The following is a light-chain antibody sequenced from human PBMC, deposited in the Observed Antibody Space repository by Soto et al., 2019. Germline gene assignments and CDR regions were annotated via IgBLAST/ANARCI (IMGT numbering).Light chain of an antibody. CDR1: SSDVGGYNS. CDR3: NSYSSTSHVV. Sequence: QSALTQPASVSGSPGQSITISCTGTSSDVGGYNSVSWYQQHPGKAPKLMIYEVTNRPSGVSNRFSGSQSGNTASLTISGLQAEDEAYYYCNSYSSTSHVVFGGGTKVTVL. CDR2: EVT. V-gene: IGLV2-14*01. J-gene: IGLJ2*01.